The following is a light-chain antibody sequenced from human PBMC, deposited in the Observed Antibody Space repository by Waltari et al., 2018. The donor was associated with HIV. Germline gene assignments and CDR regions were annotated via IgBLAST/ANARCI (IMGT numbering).Light chain of an antibody. J-gene: IGKJ2*01. Sequence: EIVMTQSPATLSVSPGERAIFSCRVSQSVSRNLAWYQQKPGQAPRLLIYGASTRATGIPARFSGSGSGTEFTLTISSLQSGDFAVYYCQQYNNWPPYTFGQGTKLEIK. V-gene: IGKV3-15*01. CDR3: QQYNNWPPYT. CDR2: GAS. CDR1: QSVSRN.